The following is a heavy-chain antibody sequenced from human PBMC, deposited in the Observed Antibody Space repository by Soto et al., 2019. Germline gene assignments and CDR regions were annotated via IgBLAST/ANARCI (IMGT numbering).Heavy chain of an antibody. D-gene: IGHD3-10*01. J-gene: IGHJ3*02. Sequence: SLRLSCTASGFTFGDYAMSWVRQAPGKXLEWVGFIRSKAYGGTTEYAASVKGRFTISRDDSKSIAYLQMNSLKTEDTAVYYCTRDYYGSGPESAFDIWGQGTMVTVSS. CDR1: GFTFGDYA. CDR2: IRSKAYGGTT. CDR3: TRDYYGSGPESAFDI. V-gene: IGHV3-49*04.